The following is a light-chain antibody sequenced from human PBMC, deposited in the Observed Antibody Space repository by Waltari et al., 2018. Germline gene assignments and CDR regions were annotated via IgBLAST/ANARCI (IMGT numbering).Light chain of an antibody. CDR1: NSNIGRNV. V-gene: IGLV1-44*01. CDR3: ATWDDRLTGVV. J-gene: IGLJ3*02. CDR2: SND. Sequence: QSVLTQPPSASGTPGQRVTISCSGSNSNIGRNVVNWYQKLPGRGPKLLIYSNDRRPSGAPDRFSGSKSCASAALASSGLQSDDEADYYCATWDDRLTGVVFGGGTKVTVL.